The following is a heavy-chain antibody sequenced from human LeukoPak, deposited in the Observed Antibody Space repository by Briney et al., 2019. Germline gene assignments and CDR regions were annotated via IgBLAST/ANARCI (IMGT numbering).Heavy chain of an antibody. CDR3: ARTSAYCSSTSCPFDY. J-gene: IGHJ4*02. CDR2: IYPGDSDT. CDR1: GGSISSYY. Sequence: ETLSLTCTVSGGSISSYYWSWIRQPPGKGLEWMGIIYPGDSDTRYNPSFQGQVTISADKSISTAYLQWSSLKASDTAMYYCARTSAYCSSTSCPFDYWGQGTLVTASS. D-gene: IGHD2-2*01. V-gene: IGHV5-51*01.